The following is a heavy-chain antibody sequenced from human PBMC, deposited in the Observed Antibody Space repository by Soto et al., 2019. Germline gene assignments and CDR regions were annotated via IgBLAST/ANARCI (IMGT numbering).Heavy chain of an antibody. J-gene: IGHJ6*02. V-gene: IGHV3-30-3*01. CDR1: GFTFSSYA. Sequence: PGGSLRLSCAASGFTFSSYAIHWVRQAPGKGLEWVAVISYDGSNKYYADSVKGRFTISRDNSKNTLYLQMNSLRAEDTAVYYCARVPCSGGSCYSNYYYYGMDVWGQGTTVTVSS. D-gene: IGHD2-15*01. CDR3: ARVPCSGGSCYSNYYYYGMDV. CDR2: ISYDGSNK.